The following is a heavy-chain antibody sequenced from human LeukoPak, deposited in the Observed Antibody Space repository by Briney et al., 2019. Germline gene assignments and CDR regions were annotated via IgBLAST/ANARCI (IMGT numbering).Heavy chain of an antibody. J-gene: IGHJ5*02. CDR1: GCTFTSYD. CDR3: ARLYCSSTSCYFSRYHNWFDP. CDR2: MNPNSGNT. V-gene: IGHV1-8*01. D-gene: IGHD2-2*01. Sequence: ASVKVSCKASGCTFTSYDINWVRQATGQGLEWMGWMNPNSGNTGYAQKFQGRVTMTRNTSISTAYMELSSLRSEDTAVYYCARLYCSSTSCYFSRYHNWFDPWGQGTLVTVSS.